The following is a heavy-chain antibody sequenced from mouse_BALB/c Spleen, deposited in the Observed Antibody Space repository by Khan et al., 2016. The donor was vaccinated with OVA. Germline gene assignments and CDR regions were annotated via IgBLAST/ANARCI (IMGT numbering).Heavy chain of an antibody. Sequence: EVQLQESGPGLVKPSQSLSLTCTVTGYSITSDYAWNWIRQFPGNKLEWMGYINYSGSTSYTPSLKSRSSFTRDTSNNRFFLQLNSVTTEDTATYYCARGRAYWGQGTLVTVSA. D-gene: IGHD3-3*01. CDR1: GYSITSDYA. V-gene: IGHV3-2*02. CDR3: ARGRAY. J-gene: IGHJ3*01. CDR2: INYSGST.